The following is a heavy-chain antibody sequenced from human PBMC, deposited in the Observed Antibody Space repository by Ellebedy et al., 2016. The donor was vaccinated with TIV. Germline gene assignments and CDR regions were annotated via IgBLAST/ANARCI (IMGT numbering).Heavy chain of an antibody. Sequence: GESLKISCAASGLTFSSYGMHWVRQAPGKGPEWVAIIWYDGSNIYYADSVKGRFTISRDSSKHTLYLQMNTLRPEDTAVYYCAKVPVGFCNRPFCFYLDDWGQGTLVSVSS. V-gene: IGHV3-30*02. J-gene: IGHJ4*02. CDR3: AKVPVGFCNRPFCFYLDD. CDR1: GLTFSSYG. CDR2: IWYDGSNI. D-gene: IGHD2-2*03.